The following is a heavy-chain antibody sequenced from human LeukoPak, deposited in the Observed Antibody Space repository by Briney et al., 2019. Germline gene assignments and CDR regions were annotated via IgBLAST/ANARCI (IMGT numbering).Heavy chain of an antibody. J-gene: IGHJ6*03. CDR1: GYNFITFG. CDR2: ISAYTGHK. CDR3: ARVGYSSSWSDYYYYYMDV. Sequence: ASVKVSCKGFGYNFITFGVSWVRQAPGQGLEWMGWISAYTGHKNYAQKFQDRVTMTIDTSTSTAFMELRSLRSDDTAVYFCARVGYSSSWSDYYYYYMDVWGKGTTVTVSS. V-gene: IGHV1-18*01. D-gene: IGHD6-13*01.